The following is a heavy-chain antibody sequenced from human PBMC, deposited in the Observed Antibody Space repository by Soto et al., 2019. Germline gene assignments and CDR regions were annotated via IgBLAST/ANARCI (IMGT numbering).Heavy chain of an antibody. Sequence: QITLKESGPTLVKPTQTLTLTCTFSGFSLSTSGVGVGWIRQPPGKALEWLALIYWDDDKRYSPSLKSRLTXTXXTSNNQVVLTMTNMDPVDTATYYCAHSRITGGHDYWGQGTLVTVSS. J-gene: IGHJ4*02. CDR2: IYWDDDK. CDR1: GFSLSTSGVG. V-gene: IGHV2-5*02. CDR3: AHSRITGGHDY. D-gene: IGHD7-27*01.